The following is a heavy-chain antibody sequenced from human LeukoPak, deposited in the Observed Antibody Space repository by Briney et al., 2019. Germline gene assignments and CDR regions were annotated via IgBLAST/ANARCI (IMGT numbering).Heavy chain of an antibody. CDR3: ARGDSSGVPDY. J-gene: IGHJ4*02. V-gene: IGHV3-11*01. D-gene: IGHD3-22*01. Sequence: GGSLRLSCAASGFTFSDSSMNWIRQAPGKGLEWLSYISHSGSNLDYAESVRGRFTISRDNANHSLYLQINSLRAEDTAVYYCARGDSSGVPDYWGQGTLVTVSS. CDR2: ISHSGSNL. CDR1: GFTFSDSS.